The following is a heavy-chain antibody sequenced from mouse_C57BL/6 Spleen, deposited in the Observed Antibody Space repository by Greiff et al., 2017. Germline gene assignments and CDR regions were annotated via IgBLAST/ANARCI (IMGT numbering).Heavy chain of an antibody. J-gene: IGHJ1*03. CDR2: ISYDGSN. D-gene: IGHD1-1*01. Sequence: EVQLMESGPGLVKPSQSLSLTCSVTGYSITSGYYWNWIRQFPGNKLEWMGYISYDGSNNYNPSLKNRISITRDTSKNQFFLKLNSVTTEDTATYYCAREGYYGSSYFDVWGTGTTVTVSS. CDR1: GYSITSGYY. CDR3: AREGYYGSSYFDV. V-gene: IGHV3-6*01.